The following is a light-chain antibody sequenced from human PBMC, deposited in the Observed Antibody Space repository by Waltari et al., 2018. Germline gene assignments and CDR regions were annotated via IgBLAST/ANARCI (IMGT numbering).Light chain of an antibody. CDR3: QHYVRLPET. J-gene: IGKJ1*01. V-gene: IGKV3-20*01. Sequence: VLTQSPGTLFLSPGESANFTCRTSQSVSKTLAWYQQKPGQAPKLLIYGASISASGVPDRFSGSGSGTDFSLTISSLEPEDFAVYFCQHYVRLPETFGQGTKVEIK. CDR2: GAS. CDR1: QSVSKT.